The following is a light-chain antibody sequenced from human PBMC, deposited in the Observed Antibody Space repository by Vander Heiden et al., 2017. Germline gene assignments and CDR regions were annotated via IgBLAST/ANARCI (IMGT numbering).Light chain of an antibody. J-gene: IGLJ3*02. CDR3: HVWDSTTAV. Sequence: SYELTQPLPVSVALGQTATFTCGGNNIGSKDVHWYQQKPGQVTVVVIYEDRNRPSGIPERFSGSNSGNTATLTISRAQAGDEADYYCHVWDSTTAVFGGGTKLTVL. CDR2: EDR. CDR1: NIGSKD. V-gene: IGLV3-9*01.